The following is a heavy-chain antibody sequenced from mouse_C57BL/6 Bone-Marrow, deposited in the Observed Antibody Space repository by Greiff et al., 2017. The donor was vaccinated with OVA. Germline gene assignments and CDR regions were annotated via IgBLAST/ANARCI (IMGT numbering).Heavy chain of an antibody. CDR2: ISDGGSYT. D-gene: IGHD1-1*01. V-gene: IGHV5-4*01. Sequence: EVMLVESGGGLVKPGGSLKLSCAASGFTFSSYAMSWVRQTPEKRLEWVATISDGGSYTYYPDNVKGRFTISRDNAKNNLYLQMSHLKSEDTAMYYCARDPYYYGSSYVYFDVWGTGTTVTVSS. J-gene: IGHJ1*03. CDR3: ARDPYYYGSSYVYFDV. CDR1: GFTFSSYA.